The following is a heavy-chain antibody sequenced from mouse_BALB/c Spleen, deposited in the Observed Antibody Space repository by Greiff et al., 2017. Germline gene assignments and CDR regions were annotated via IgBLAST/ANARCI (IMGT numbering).Heavy chain of an antibody. CDR3: ARRGGITTVVEDY. V-gene: IGHV5-9-3*01. D-gene: IGHD1-1*01. Sequence: EVKLVESGGGLLKLGGSRKPSGAASGFTLGSYARSGVGQTPEKRLEWVATISSGGSYTYYPDSVKGRFTISRDNAKNTLYLQMSSLRSEDTAMYYCARRGGITTVVEDYWGQGTTLTVSS. CDR2: ISSGGSYT. CDR1: GFTLGSYA. J-gene: IGHJ2*01.